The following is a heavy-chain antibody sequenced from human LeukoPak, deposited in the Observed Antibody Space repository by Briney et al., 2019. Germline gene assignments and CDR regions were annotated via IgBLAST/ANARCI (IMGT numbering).Heavy chain of an antibody. CDR1: GYSISSSNW. CDR3: ARTSSGSYRYYYYGMDV. V-gene: IGHV4-28*01. J-gene: IGHJ6*02. D-gene: IGHD1-26*01. CDR2: IYYSGST. Sequence: SDTLSLTCAVSGYSISSSNWWGWIRQPPGKGLEWIGYIYYSGSTYYNPSLKSRVTMSVDTSKNQFSLKLSSVTAVDTAVYYCARTSSGSYRYYYYGMDVWGQGTTVTDSS.